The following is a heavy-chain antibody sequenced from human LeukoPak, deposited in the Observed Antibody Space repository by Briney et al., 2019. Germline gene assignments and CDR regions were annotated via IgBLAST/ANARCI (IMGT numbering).Heavy chain of an antibody. CDR2: INHSGST. D-gene: IGHD6-13*01. CDR1: GGSFSGYY. CDR3: ARDRVPWAAAGHAFDY. J-gene: IGHJ4*02. Sequence: PSETLSLTCAVYGGSFSGYYWSWIRQPPGKGLEWIGEINHSGSTNYNPSLKSRVTISVDTSKNQFSLKLSSVTAADTAVYYCARDRVPWAAAGHAFDYWGQGTLVTVSS. V-gene: IGHV4-34*01.